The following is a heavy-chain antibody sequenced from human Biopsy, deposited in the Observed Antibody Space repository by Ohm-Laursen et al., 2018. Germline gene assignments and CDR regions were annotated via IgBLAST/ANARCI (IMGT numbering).Heavy chain of an antibody. D-gene: IGHD2-15*01. CDR3: GNEVHGRDY. Sequence: GTLPLTCAVFGKMISDNQWSWNRQPPGKGLEWIGQINQAGTTNYNPSLKSRVSISADASKYEFPLRLTSVTAADTAVYLCGNEVHGRDYWGLGAQVTVSS. J-gene: IGHJ4*02. V-gene: IGHV4-34*08. CDR2: INQAGTT. CDR1: GKMISDNQ.